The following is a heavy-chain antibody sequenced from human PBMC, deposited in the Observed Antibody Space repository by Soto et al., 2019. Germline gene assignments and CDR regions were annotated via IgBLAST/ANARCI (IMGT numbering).Heavy chain of an antibody. CDR1: VYTFTKFY. CDR3: AGADRWAAHMYYALDV. J-gene: IGHJ6*02. CDR2: MKPSSGDT. V-gene: IGHV1-8*01. Sequence: GASVKVSCKTSVYTFTKFYITWVRQAAGQGLEWMGSMKPSSGDTDYAQTFQGRVTMTWNIYTNTAYMELNTLRTEDTAVFYCAGADRWAAHMYYALDVWGQGTAVTVSS. D-gene: IGHD2-15*01.